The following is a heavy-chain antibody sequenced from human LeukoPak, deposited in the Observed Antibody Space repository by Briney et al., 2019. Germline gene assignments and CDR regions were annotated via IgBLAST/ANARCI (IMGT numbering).Heavy chain of an antibody. Sequence: PSETLSLTCTVSGGSISSYYWSWIRQPPGKGLEWIGYIYYSGSTNYNPSLKSRVTISVDTSKNQFSLKLSSVTAADTAVYYCARAATYYGFWSGYLFDYWGQGTLVTVSS. V-gene: IGHV4-59*01. CDR3: ARAATYYGFWSGYLFDY. CDR2: IYYSGST. D-gene: IGHD3-3*01. J-gene: IGHJ4*02. CDR1: GGSISSYY.